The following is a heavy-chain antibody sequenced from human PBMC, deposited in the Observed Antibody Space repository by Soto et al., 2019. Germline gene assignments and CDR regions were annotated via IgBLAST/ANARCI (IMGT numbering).Heavy chain of an antibody. D-gene: IGHD3-22*01. CDR1: GFTFSSYA. J-gene: IGHJ4*02. Sequence: PGGSLRLSCAASGFTFSSYAMSWVRQAPGKGLEWVSAISGSGGSTYYADSVKGRFTISRDNSKNTLYLQMNSLRAEDTAVYYCAKQYDTYYYDSSGYFGYWGQGTLVTVSS. CDR3: AKQYDTYYYDSSGYFGY. V-gene: IGHV3-23*01. CDR2: ISGSGGST.